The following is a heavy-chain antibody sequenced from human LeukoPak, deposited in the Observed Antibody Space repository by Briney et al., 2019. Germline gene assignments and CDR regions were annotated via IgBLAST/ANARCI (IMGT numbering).Heavy chain of an antibody. CDR2: ISSSSSYI. V-gene: IGHV3-21*01. CDR3: ARALPSSY. CDR1: GFTFSSYS. J-gene: IGHJ4*02. Sequence: QPGGSLRLSCAASGFTFSSYSMNWVRQAPGKGLEWVSSISSSSSYINYADSVKGRFTISRDNAKNSLYLQMNSLRAEDTAVYYCARALPSSYWGQGTLVTVSS. D-gene: IGHD6-19*01.